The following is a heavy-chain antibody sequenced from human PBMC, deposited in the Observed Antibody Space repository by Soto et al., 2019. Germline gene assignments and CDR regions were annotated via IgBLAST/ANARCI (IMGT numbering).Heavy chain of an antibody. CDR1: GGPIISGGYY. CDR3: ARVPSSVEAETVWFDP. Sequence: QVQLQESGPGLVKPSQTLSLTCTVSGGPIISGGYYWSWVRQFPGKGLEWIGYIYHNGITYYNPSLKSRVTISVDPSRNQFSLKLRPGTAADTAVYYCARVPSSVEAETVWFDPWGPGTLVTVSS. D-gene: IGHD6-19*01. V-gene: IGHV4-31*03. CDR2: IYHNGIT. J-gene: IGHJ5*02.